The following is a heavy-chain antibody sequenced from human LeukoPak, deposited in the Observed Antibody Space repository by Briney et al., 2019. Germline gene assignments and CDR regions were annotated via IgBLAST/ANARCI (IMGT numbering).Heavy chain of an antibody. CDR3: AKDLSRGNYPIAFDN. D-gene: IGHD3-22*01. Sequence: GGSLRLSCAASGFTLSTYGMHWVRQAPGKGLEWVAFIRFDGNSKFYGDSVKGRFSVSRDTSKNTLYLQMNSLRTEDTAVYYCAKDLSRGNYPIAFDNWGQGTMVTVSS. J-gene: IGHJ3*02. V-gene: IGHV3-30*02. CDR1: GFTLSTYG. CDR2: IRFDGNSK.